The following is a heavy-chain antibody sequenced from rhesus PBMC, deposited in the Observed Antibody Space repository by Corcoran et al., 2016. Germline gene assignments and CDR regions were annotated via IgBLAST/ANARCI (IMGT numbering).Heavy chain of an antibody. J-gene: IGHJ4*01. CDR1: GASIRRNW. CDR3: ARAGSFWDLYDY. CDR2: INGNSGAT. D-gene: IGHD6-25*01. V-gene: IGHV4-80*01. Sequence: QVQLQESGPGLVKPSETLSLTCPVSGASIRRNWWSWIRQPPGKGLEWIGEINGNSGATNYNPSLKSRVTISKDASKKQFSLKLSSVPAADTAVYYCARAGSFWDLYDYWGQGVQVIVSS.